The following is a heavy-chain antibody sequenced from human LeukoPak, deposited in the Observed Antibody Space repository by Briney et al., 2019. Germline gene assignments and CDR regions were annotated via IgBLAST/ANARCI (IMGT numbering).Heavy chain of an antibody. D-gene: IGHD2-15*01. CDR2: IYYSGTT. V-gene: IGHV4-59*01. CDR3: ARRYCSGSSCYSGFDY. CDR1: GGSISSYY. J-gene: IGHJ4*02. Sequence: SETLSLTCTVSGGSISSYYWSWIRQPPGKGLEWIGYIYYSGTTNYNPSLKNRVTFSVDTSKNQFSLKLSSVTAADTAVYYCARRYCSGSSCYSGFDYWGQGTLVTVSS.